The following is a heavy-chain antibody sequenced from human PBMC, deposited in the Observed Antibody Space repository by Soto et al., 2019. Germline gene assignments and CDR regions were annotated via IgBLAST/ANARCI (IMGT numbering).Heavy chain of an antibody. CDR3: ARWKYYYDRSGYYYFDY. CDR2: IYYSGSA. Sequence: PSETLSLTCTVFGGSISSGDYYWSWIRQPPGKGLERIGYIYYSGSAYYNPSLKSRVTISVDTSKNHFSLRLSSVTAADTAVYYCARWKYYYDRSGYYYFDYWGQGTLVTVSS. CDR1: GGSISSGDYY. V-gene: IGHV4-30-4*01. J-gene: IGHJ4*02. D-gene: IGHD3-22*01.